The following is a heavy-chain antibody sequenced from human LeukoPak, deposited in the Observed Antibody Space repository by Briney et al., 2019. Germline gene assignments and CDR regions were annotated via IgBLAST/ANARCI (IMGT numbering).Heavy chain of an antibody. CDR3: ASGHGGYDSSGYYYFDY. CDR1: GFTVSSNY. D-gene: IGHD3-22*01. J-gene: IGHJ4*02. V-gene: IGHV3-53*01. Sequence: GGSLRLSCAASGFTVSSNYMSWVRQAPGKGLEWVSVIYSGGSTYYADSVKGRFTISRDNSKNTLYLQMNSLRAEDTAVYYCASGHGGYDSSGYYYFDYWGQGTLVTVPS. CDR2: IYSGGST.